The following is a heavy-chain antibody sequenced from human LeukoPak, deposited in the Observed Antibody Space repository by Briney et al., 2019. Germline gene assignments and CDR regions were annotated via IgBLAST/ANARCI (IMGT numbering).Heavy chain of an antibody. CDR3: AKTPLNYYGSGSYLGFFDY. V-gene: IGHV3-23*01. D-gene: IGHD3-10*01. Sequence: GGSLRLSCAASGFTFSSYAMSWVRQAPGKGLEWVSAISGSGGSTYYADSVKGRFTISRDNSKNTLYLQMNSLRAEDTAVYYCAKTPLNYYGSGSYLGFFDYWGQGTLVTVSS. CDR2: ISGSGGST. CDR1: GFTFSSYA. J-gene: IGHJ4*02.